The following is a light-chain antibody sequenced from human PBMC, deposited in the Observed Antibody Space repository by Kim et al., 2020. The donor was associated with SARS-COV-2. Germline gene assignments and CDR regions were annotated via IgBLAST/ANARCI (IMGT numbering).Light chain of an antibody. Sequence: QRVTLSCSGSSSNVGNNAVNSYQQLPAKAPTLLIYYDDLLPSGVSDRFSGSKSGASASLAISGLQSEDEADYYCAAWDTRLSTYVFGAGTKVTVL. CDR1: SSNVGNNA. CDR2: YDD. J-gene: IGLJ1*01. CDR3: AAWDTRLSTYV. V-gene: IGLV1-36*01.